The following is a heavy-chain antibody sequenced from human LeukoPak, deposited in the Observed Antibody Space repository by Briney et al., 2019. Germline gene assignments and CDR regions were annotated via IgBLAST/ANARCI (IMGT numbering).Heavy chain of an antibody. Sequence: GGSLRLSCAASGFTFSSDAMSWVRQAPGKGLEWVSAISGSGGSTYYADSVKGRFTISRDNAKNSLYLQMNSLRAEDTAVYYCARDRSTVTTWVDYWGQGTLVTVSS. V-gene: IGHV3-23*01. D-gene: IGHD4-17*01. CDR3: ARDRSTVTTWVDY. CDR2: ISGSGGST. J-gene: IGHJ4*02. CDR1: GFTFSSDA.